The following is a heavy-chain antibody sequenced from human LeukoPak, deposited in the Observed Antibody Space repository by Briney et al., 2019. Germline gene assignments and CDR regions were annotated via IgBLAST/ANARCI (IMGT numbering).Heavy chain of an antibody. V-gene: IGHV4-59*08. CDR2: IYYSGST. CDR3: ARSSGWYYDY. D-gene: IGHD6-19*01. J-gene: IGHJ4*02. CDR1: DFTFNTYD. Sequence: SGGSLRLSCAASDFTFNTYDMNWVRQAPGKGLEWIGYIYYSGSTNYNPSLKNRVTISVDTSKNHFSLKLTSATAADTAVYYCARSSGWYYDYWGQGTLVTVSS.